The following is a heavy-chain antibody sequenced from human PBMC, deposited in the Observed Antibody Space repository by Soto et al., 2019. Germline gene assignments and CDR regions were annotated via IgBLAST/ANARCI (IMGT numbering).Heavy chain of an antibody. CDR3: AVDVYYFDY. V-gene: IGHV1-3*04. CDR2: IITGNGET. D-gene: IGHD3-9*01. Sequence: ASVKVSCKASGCTVNNYPMQWARPAPGQRLEWTGGIITGNGETEYPQKFQGRVTITADESTSTAYMELSSLRSEDTAVYYCAVDVYYFDYWAQGTLVNGSS. CDR1: GCTVNNYP. J-gene: IGHJ4*02.